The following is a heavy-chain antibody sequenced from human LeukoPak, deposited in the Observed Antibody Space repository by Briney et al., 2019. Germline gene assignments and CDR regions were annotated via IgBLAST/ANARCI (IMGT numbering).Heavy chain of an antibody. CDR3: ARTIATGLEYFKD. V-gene: IGHV4-30-4*01. J-gene: IGHJ4*02. CDR2: IYYSGST. CDR1: GGSISSGDYY. D-gene: IGHD3-3*01. Sequence: PSETLSLTCTVSGGSISSGDYYWSWIRQPPGKGLEWIGYIYYSGSTYYNPSLKSRVTISVDTSKNQFSLKLSSVTAADTAVYYCARTIATGLEYFKDWGQGSLVTIAS.